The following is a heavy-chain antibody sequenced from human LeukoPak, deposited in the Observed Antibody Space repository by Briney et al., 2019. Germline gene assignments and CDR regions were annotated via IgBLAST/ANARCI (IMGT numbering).Heavy chain of an antibody. V-gene: IGHV3-30*02. Sequence: GESLKISCAASGFMFRSYGMYWVRQAPDKGLDWVAFILYDGSIKYYADSVKGRFTVSRDNSENTLYLQMNSLRAEDTAVYYCAKGGWLEYWGQGTLVTVSS. D-gene: IGHD6-19*01. CDR1: GFMFRSYG. CDR2: ILYDGSIK. CDR3: AKGGWLEY. J-gene: IGHJ4*02.